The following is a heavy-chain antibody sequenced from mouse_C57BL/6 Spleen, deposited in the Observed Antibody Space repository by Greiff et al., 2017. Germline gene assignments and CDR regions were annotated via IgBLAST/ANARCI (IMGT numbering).Heavy chain of an antibody. J-gene: IGHJ2*01. CDR3: ARDPDLFDY. CDR1: GFTFSSYA. CDR2: ISDGGSYT. V-gene: IGHV5-4*01. Sequence: EVQLVESGGGLVKPGGSLKLSCAASGFTFSSYAMSWVRQTPEKRLEWVATISDGGSYTYYPDNVKGRFTISRDNAKNNLYLQMSHLKSEDTAMYYCARDPDLFDYWGQGTTLTVPS.